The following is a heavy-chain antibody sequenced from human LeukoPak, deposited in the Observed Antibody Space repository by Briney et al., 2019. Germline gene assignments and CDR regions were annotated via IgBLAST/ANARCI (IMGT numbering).Heavy chain of an antibody. V-gene: IGHV3-7*01. Sequence: GESLRLSCAASGFTFSSYWMSWVRQAPGKGLEWVANIKQSGSEKYYADSVKGRFTISRDNAKNSLYLQMNSLRAEDTAVYYCARVNPETDCTNGVCYRTRPYYFDYWGQGTLVTVSS. J-gene: IGHJ4*02. CDR3: ARVNPETDCTNGVCYRTRPYYFDY. CDR1: GFTFSSYW. CDR2: IKQSGSEK. D-gene: IGHD2-8*01.